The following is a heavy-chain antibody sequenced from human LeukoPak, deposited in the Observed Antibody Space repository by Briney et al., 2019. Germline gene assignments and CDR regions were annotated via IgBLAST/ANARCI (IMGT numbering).Heavy chain of an antibody. CDR2: ISGSGGST. Sequence: GGSLRLSCAAPGFTFSSYAMSWVRQAPGKGLEWVSAISGSGGSTYYADSVKGRFTISRDNSKNTLYLQMNSLRAEDTAVYYCQASRSITGTTDFDYWGQGTLVTVSS. CDR3: QASRSITGTTDFDY. CDR1: GFTFSSYA. J-gene: IGHJ4*02. V-gene: IGHV3-23*01. D-gene: IGHD1-7*01.